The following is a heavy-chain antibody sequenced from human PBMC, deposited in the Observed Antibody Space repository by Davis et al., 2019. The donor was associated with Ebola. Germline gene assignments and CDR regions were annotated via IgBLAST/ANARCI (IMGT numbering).Heavy chain of an antibody. J-gene: IGHJ5*02. Sequence: MPSETLSLTCTVSGGSISSGGYYWSWIRQHPGKGLEWIGYIYYSGSTYYNPSLKSRVTISVDTSKNQFSLKLSSVTAADTAVYYCARYHDILTGYQNWFDPWGQGTLVTVSS. CDR2: IYYSGST. D-gene: IGHD3-9*01. CDR3: ARYHDILTGYQNWFDP. CDR1: GGSISSGGYY. V-gene: IGHV4-31*03.